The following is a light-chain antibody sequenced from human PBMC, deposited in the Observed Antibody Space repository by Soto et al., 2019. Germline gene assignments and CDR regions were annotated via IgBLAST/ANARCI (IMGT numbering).Light chain of an antibody. CDR3: QQYNNWPRT. CDR1: QNVGSN. J-gene: IGKJ1*01. V-gene: IGKV3-15*01. Sequence: EIVMTQSPATLSVSPGERATLSCRANQNVGSNLAWYRQNPGQAPRLLIYGASTRATGIPARFGGSGSGTEFTLTISSLQSEDFAVYYCQQYNNWPRTFGQGTKVDIK. CDR2: GAS.